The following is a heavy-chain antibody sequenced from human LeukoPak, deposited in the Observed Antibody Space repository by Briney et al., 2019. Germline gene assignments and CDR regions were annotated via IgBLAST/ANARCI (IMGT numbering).Heavy chain of an antibody. CDR1: GFTFSSYA. J-gene: IGHJ4*02. CDR2: ISNNGGGT. CDR3: ARQSHYGGNDY. V-gene: IGHV3-64*01. D-gene: IGHD4-17*01. Sequence: PGGSLRLACPAAGFTFSSYAMQWVRQAPGKGLEYVSAISNNGGGTFYANSVKGRFTISRDNSKNMLYLQMGSLRAEDMAVYYCARQSHYGGNDYWGRGTLVTVSS.